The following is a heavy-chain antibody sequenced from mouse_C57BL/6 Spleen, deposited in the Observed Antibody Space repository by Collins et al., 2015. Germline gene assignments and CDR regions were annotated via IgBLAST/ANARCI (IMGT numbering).Heavy chain of an antibody. V-gene: IGHV7-3*02. CDR1: GFTFTDYY. D-gene: IGHD1-1*01. J-gene: IGHJ2*01. Sequence: EVKLVESGGGLVQPGGSLRLSCATSGFTFTDYYMSWVRQPPGKALEWLGFIRNKANGYTTEYSASVKGRFTISRDNSQSILYLQMNTLRAEDSATYYCARDRYGSRGDYFDYWGQGTTLTVSS. CDR3: ARDRYGSRGDYFDY. CDR2: IRNKANGYTT.